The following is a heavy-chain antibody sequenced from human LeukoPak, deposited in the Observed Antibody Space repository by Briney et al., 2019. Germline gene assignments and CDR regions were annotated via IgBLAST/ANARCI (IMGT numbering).Heavy chain of an antibody. V-gene: IGHV1-24*01. CDR1: GYTLTELS. Sequence: GASVKVSCKVSGYTLTELSMHWVRQAPGKGRVWVGGFDPEDGETIYTQKFQGRVTMTEDTSTDTAYMELSSLRSEDTAVYYCAIWKHPYYFDYWGQGTLVTVSS. D-gene: IGHD3-3*01. J-gene: IGHJ4*02. CDR2: FDPEDGET. CDR3: AIWKHPYYFDY.